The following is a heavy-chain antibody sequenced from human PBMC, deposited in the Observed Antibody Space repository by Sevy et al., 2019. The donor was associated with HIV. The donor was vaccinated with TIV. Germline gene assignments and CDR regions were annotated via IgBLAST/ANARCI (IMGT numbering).Heavy chain of an antibody. Sequence: SETLSLTCTVSGYSIRNGYYWAWIRQPPGKGLEWIGSIHHSGITHYNPSLKSRVIISVDTSKNQVSLELSSVTAADTAMYYCARDRKYPLYYFDYWGQGIIVTVSS. CDR2: IHHSGIT. V-gene: IGHV4-38-2*02. CDR3: ARDRKYPLYYFDY. D-gene: IGHD6-6*01. J-gene: IGHJ4*02. CDR1: GYSIRNGYY.